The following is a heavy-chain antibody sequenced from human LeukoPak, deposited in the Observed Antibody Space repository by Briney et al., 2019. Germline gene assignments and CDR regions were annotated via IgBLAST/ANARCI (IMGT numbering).Heavy chain of an antibody. CDR2: ISGSGGST. CDR1: GFTFSSYG. J-gene: IGHJ4*02. V-gene: IGHV3-23*01. Sequence: PGGSLRLSCEASGFTFSSYGMSWVRQAPGRGLEWVSHISGSGGSTYYADSVKGRFTISRDNSKNTLYLQMNSLRAEDTAVYYCAERGAEVGATVAPGDYWGQGTLVTVSS. CDR3: AERGAEVGATVAPGDY. D-gene: IGHD1-26*01.